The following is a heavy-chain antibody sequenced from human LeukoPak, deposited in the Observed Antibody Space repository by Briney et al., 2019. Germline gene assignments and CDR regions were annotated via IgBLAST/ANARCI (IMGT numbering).Heavy chain of an antibody. CDR1: GYTFTSYG. D-gene: IGHD6-19*01. V-gene: IGHV1-18*01. CDR2: ISAYNGNT. Sequence: ASVKVSCKTSGYTFTSYGISWVRQAPGQGLEWMGWISAYNGNTNYAQKLQGRVTMTTDTSTSTAYMELRSLRSDDTAVYYCARDAHSSGWVKNYYYYYMDVWGKGTTVTVSS. J-gene: IGHJ6*03. CDR3: ARDAHSSGWVKNYYYYYMDV.